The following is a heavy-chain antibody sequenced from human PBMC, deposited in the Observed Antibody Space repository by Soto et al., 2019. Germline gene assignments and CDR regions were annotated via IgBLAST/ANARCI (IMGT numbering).Heavy chain of an antibody. J-gene: IGHJ3*02. CDR2: IIPIFDIT. CDR1: GGTFGNYA. Sequence: SVKVSCKASGGTFGNYAISWVRQAPGQGLEWMGGIIPIFDITNYAQKFQGRVTITAVGSTSTAYVELSSLRSEDTAVYFCARYPAVRLELSSDIWGQGTMVTVSS. CDR3: ARYPAVRLELSSDI. V-gene: IGHV1-69*13. D-gene: IGHD3-3*01.